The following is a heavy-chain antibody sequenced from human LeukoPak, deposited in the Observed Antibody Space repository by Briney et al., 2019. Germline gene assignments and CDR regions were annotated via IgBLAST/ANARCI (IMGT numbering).Heavy chain of an antibody. CDR3: ARSPDIVASLNWFDP. D-gene: IGHD5-12*01. J-gene: IGHJ5*02. Sequence: ASVKVSCKASGYTFTSYGTSWVRQAPGQGLEWMGWISAYNGNTNYAQKLQGRVTMTTDTSTSTAYMELRSLRSDDTAVYYCARSPDIVASLNWFDPWGQGTLVTVSS. CDR2: ISAYNGNT. CDR1: GYTFTSYG. V-gene: IGHV1-18*01.